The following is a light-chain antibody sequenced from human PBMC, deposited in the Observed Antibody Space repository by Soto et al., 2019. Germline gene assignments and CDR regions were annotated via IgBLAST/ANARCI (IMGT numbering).Light chain of an antibody. CDR3: SSFAGGGNPVL. CDR2: EVT. Sequence: QSALTQPPSASGSLGQSVTISCTGTSSDVGGYNYVSWHQQHPGKAPKVMIYEVTKRPPGVPDRFSGSKSGNTASLTVSGLQAEYEADYYCSSFAGGGNPVLLGGGTTVTVL. CDR1: SSDVGGYNY. J-gene: IGLJ2*01. V-gene: IGLV2-8*01.